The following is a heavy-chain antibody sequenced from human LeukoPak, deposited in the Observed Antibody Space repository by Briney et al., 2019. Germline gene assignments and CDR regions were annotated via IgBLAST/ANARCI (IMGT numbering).Heavy chain of an antibody. V-gene: IGHV3-53*01. CDR3: ASGSRRFDY. J-gene: IGHJ4*02. CDR2: IYSGGST. CDR1: GFTVSSNY. D-gene: IGHD5-12*01. Sequence: PGGSLRLSCAVSGFTVSSNYMSWVRQAPGKGLEWVSVIYSGGSTYYADSVKGRFTISRDNAKNSLCLQMNSLRAEDTAVYYCASGSRRFDYWGQGTLVTVSS.